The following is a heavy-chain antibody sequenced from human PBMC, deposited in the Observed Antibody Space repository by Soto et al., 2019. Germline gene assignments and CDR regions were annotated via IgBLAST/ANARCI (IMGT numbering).Heavy chain of an antibody. CDR2: MNPNIGNK. Sequence: ASVNVSCKASGDTLSSYDNNWVRQATGQGLEWMGWMNPNIGNKGYAQKFQGRVTMTRNTSISTAYMELSSLRSEDTAVYYCASNYDFWSSYLYQMELWGQGNMVTVS. D-gene: IGHD3-3*01. J-gene: IGHJ6*02. V-gene: IGHV1-8*01. CDR1: GDTLSSYD. CDR3: ASNYDFWSSYLYQMEL.